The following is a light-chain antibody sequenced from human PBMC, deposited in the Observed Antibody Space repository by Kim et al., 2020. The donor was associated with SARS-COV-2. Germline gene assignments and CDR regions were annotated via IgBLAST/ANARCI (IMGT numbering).Light chain of an antibody. J-gene: IGLJ3*02. CDR2: RNN. V-gene: IGLV10-54*01. CDR3: SAWDSSLSARV. Sequence: QAGLTQPPSVSKGLRQTATLTCTGNSNNVGNQGAAWLQQHQGHPPKLLSYRNNNRPSGISERLSASRSGNTASLTITGLQPEDEADYYCSAWDSSLSARVFGGGTKL. CDR1: SNNVGNQG.